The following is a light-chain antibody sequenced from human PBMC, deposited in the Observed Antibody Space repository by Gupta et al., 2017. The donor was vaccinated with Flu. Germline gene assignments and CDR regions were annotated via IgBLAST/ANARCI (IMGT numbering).Light chain of an antibody. J-gene: IGLJ2*01. V-gene: IGLV1-47*01. CDR2: RSD. CDR3: AAWDANLNNWI. CDR1: NSNIGENF. Sequence: QSALTQPPSVSGTPGQRVAISCSGRNSNIGENFVYWYQKVPGAAPKLLIYRSDQRPSRVPDRFSGSKSGTSASLAVSELRSEDEADYYCAAWDANLNNWIFGGGTKLTVL.